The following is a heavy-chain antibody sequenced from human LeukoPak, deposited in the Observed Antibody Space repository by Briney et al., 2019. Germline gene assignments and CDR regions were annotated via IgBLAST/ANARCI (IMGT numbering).Heavy chain of an antibody. CDR1: GGSISSGDYY. J-gene: IGHJ4*02. D-gene: IGHD4-23*01. Sequence: PSETLSLTCTVSGGSISSGDYYWSWIRQPPGKGLEWIGYIYYSGSTYYNPSLKSRVTISVDTSKNQFSLKLSSVTAADTAVYYCARDLLNEGNHLDYWGQGTWSPSPQ. CDR2: IYYSGST. V-gene: IGHV4-30-4*01. CDR3: ARDLLNEGNHLDY.